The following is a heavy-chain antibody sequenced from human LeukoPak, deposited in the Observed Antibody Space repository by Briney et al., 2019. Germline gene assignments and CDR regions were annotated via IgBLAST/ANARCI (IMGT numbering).Heavy chain of an antibody. CDR1: GYTFTGYY. CDR2: INPNSGGT. V-gene: IGHV1-2*02. D-gene: IGHD2-2*01. CDR3: ARGRFLPTYCSSTSCPSVDY. Sequence: ASVKVSCKASGYTFTGYYMHWVRQAPGQGLEWMGWINPNSGGTNYAQKFQGRVTMTRDTSISTAYMELSRLRSDDTAVYYCARGRFLPTYCSSTSCPSVDYWGQGTLVTVSS. J-gene: IGHJ4*02.